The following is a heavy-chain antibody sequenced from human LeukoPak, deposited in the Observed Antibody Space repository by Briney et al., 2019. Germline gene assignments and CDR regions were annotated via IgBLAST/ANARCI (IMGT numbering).Heavy chain of an antibody. V-gene: IGHV4-59*01. J-gene: IGHJ4*02. Sequence: PSETLSLTCAVYGGSFSGYYWSWIRQPPGKGLEWIGYIFFSGSTTYNPSLKSRVTISVDTSKNQFSLKLTSVTAADTAVYYCARGQAGWSRGFDYWGQGTLVTVSS. CDR2: IFFSGST. CDR3: ARGQAGWSRGFDY. CDR1: GGSFSGYY. D-gene: IGHD2-15*01.